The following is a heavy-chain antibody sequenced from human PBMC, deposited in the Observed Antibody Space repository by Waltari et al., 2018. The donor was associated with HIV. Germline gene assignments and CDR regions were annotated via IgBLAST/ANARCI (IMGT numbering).Heavy chain of an antibody. CDR3: TRDKAIGIITSVFDF. V-gene: IGHV1-46*01. J-gene: IGHJ3*01. D-gene: IGHD3-3*01. Sequence: QVQLVQSGAEVKKPGASVKVSCKASGYSFRNNYIHWVRQAPGQGLEWMGIINPSGGRTSYAQKFQGRVTMTRDTSTSTVYMELSSLRSEDTAVYYCTRDKAIGIITSVFDFWGQGTMVTVSS. CDR1: GYSFRNNY. CDR2: INPSGGRT.